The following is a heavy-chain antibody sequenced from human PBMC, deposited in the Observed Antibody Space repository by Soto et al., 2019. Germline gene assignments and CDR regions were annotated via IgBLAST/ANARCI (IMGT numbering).Heavy chain of an antibody. Sequence: PSETLSLTCTVSGGSISSYYWSWIRQPPGKGLEWIGYICYSGSTNYNPSLKSRVTISVDTSKNQFSLKLSSVTAADTAVYYCARGEGSGYDWVYYYYGMDVWGQGTTVTVSS. V-gene: IGHV4-59*01. CDR2: ICYSGST. J-gene: IGHJ6*02. D-gene: IGHD5-12*01. CDR3: ARGEGSGYDWVYYYYGMDV. CDR1: GGSISSYY.